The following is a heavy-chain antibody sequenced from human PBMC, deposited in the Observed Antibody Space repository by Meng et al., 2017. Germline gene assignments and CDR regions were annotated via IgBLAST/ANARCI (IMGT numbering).Heavy chain of an antibody. D-gene: IGHD6-13*01. CDR3: VRDEDISAAGKLFGDY. Sequence: QVQLVPSGAELKKPGASVTVSCTPSGYTFTAYYIHWVRQAPGQGLDWMGRIDPNSGVTEYAQKFQGRVTVTGDTSISTAYMELSRLRSDDTAIYYCVRDEDISAAGKLFGDYWGQGTLVTVSS. CDR1: GYTFTAYY. V-gene: IGHV1-2*06. J-gene: IGHJ4*02. CDR2: IDPNSGVT.